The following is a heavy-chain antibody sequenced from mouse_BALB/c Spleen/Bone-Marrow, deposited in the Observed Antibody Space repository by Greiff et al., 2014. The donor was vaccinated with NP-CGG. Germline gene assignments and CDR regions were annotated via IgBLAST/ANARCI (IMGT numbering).Heavy chain of an antibody. V-gene: IGHV14-3*02. CDR3: ARYRLGTYFDY. D-gene: IGHD2-14*01. CDR2: VDPANGNT. J-gene: IGHJ2*01. CDR1: GFNIKDTY. Sequence: VQLQQPGAELVKPGASVKLSCTASGFNIKDTYMHWVKQRPELGLEWIGRVDPANGNTKYDPKFQGKATITADTSSNTAYLQLSSLTSEDTAVYYCARYRLGTYFDYWGQGTTLTVSS.